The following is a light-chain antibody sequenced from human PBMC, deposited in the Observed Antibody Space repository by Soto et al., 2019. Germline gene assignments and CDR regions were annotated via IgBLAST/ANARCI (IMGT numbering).Light chain of an antibody. J-gene: IGKJ1*01. Sequence: EIVLTQSPATLSLSPGERATLSCRASQSVSSYLAWYQQKPGQAPRLLIFDASNRATGIPARFSGSGSGTDFTLTISSLEREDFAVYYCQHRSNWPPAFGQGTKVEIK. CDR1: QSVSSY. CDR3: QHRSNWPPA. CDR2: DAS. V-gene: IGKV3-11*01.